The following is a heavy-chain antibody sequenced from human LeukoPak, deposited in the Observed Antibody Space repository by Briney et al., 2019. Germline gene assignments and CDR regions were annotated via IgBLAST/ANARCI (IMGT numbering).Heavy chain of an antibody. D-gene: IGHD1-26*01. CDR2: INPAGGST. Sequence: ASVKVSCKASGYTFTSYYMHWVRQAPGQGLEWMGLINPAGGSTGYAQKFQGRVTMTRDMSTSTDYMELSSLRSEDTAIYYCARDNSVGDNAWWFDPWGQGTLVTVSS. J-gene: IGHJ5*02. CDR1: GYTFTSYY. V-gene: IGHV1-46*01. CDR3: ARDNSVGDNAWWFDP.